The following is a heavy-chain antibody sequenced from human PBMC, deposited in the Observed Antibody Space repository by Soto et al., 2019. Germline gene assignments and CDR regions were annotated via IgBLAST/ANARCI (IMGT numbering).Heavy chain of an antibody. CDR3: ARARDDIVATIFHSDAFDI. CDR2: ISAYNGNT. D-gene: IGHD5-12*01. J-gene: IGHJ3*02. V-gene: IGHV1-18*01. CDR1: GYTFTSYG. Sequence: ASVKVSCKASGYTFTSYGISWVRQAPGQGLEWMGWISAYNGNTNYAQKLQGRVTMTTDTSTSTAYMELRSLRSDDTAVYYCARARDDIVATIFHSDAFDIWGQGTMVTVSS.